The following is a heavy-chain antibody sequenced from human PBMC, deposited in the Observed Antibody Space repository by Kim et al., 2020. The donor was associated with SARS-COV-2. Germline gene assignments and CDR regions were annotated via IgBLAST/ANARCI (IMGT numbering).Heavy chain of an antibody. D-gene: IGHD3-10*01. V-gene: IGHV5-10-1*01. Sequence: NYSPSFQGHVTISADKSISTAYLQWSSLKASDTAMYYCARPGTGGGAFDYWGQGTLVTVSS. CDR3: ARPGTGGGAFDY. J-gene: IGHJ4*02.